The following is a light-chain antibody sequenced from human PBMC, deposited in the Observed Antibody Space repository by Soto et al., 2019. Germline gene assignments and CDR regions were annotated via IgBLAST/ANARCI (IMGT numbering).Light chain of an antibody. CDR3: QSYDSSLSAYV. Sequence: QSVLTQPPSVSGAPGQRVTISCTGRRSNIGAGFDVHWYQQLPGTAPKLLIYDNSNRPSGVPDRFSGSKSGTSASLAITGLQAEDEADYYCQSYDSSLSAYVFGTGTNLTVL. CDR2: DNS. V-gene: IGLV1-40*01. CDR1: RSNIGAGFD. J-gene: IGLJ1*01.